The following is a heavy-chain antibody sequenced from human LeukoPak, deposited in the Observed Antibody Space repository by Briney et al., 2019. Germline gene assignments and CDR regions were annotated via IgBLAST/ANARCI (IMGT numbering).Heavy chain of an antibody. V-gene: IGHV3-74*03. CDR2: INGDASNT. D-gene: IGHD2-2*01. CDR3: ARAMPHDNWFDP. CDR1: GLTFNSYW. J-gene: IGHJ5*02. Sequence: GGSLRLSCAASGLTFNSYWMHWVRQVAGNGLVWVARINGDASNTTYADSVKGRFTISRDNAKNTLYLQMNSLRVDDTAVYYCARAMPHDNWFDPWGQGSLVTVSS.